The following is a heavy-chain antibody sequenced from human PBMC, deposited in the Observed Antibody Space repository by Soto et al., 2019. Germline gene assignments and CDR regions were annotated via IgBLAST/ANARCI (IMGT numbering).Heavy chain of an antibody. D-gene: IGHD3-22*01. J-gene: IGHJ4*02. CDR3: AKESWGRGGYYDSSGHFDY. Sequence: GGSLRLSCAASGFTFSDYGMHWVRQAPGKGLEWVAVVSYDGSNQYYADSVKGRFTISRDNSKNMLFLQMNSLSGEDTAVYYCAKESWGRGGYYDSSGHFDYWGQGTLVTVSS. V-gene: IGHV3-30*18. CDR1: GFTFSDYG. CDR2: VSYDGSNQ.